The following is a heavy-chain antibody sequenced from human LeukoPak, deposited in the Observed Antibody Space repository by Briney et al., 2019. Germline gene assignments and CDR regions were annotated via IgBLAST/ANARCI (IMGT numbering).Heavy chain of an antibody. CDR2: ISYDGSNK. D-gene: IGHD3-10*01. Sequence: AGGSLRLSCAASGFTFSSYGMHWVRQATGKGLEWVAVISYDGSNKYYADSVKGRFTISRDNSKNTLYLQMNSLRAEDTAVYYCAKGVTTVRGAHEYYFDYWGQGTLVTVSS. J-gene: IGHJ4*02. V-gene: IGHV3-30*18. CDR3: AKGVTTVRGAHEYYFDY. CDR1: GFTFSSYG.